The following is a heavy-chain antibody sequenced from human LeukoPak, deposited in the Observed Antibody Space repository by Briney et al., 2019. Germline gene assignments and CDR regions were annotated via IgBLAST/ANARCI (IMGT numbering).Heavy chain of an antibody. V-gene: IGHV3-23*01. CDR1: GFTFSSYA. Sequence: GGSLRLSCAASGFTFSSYAMSWVRQAPGKGLEWVSAISGSGGSTYYADSVKGRFTTSRDNSKNTLYLQMNSLRAEDTAVYYCAKVGDYYGSGSYYDYWGQGTLVTVSS. CDR3: AKVGDYYGSGSYYDY. J-gene: IGHJ4*02. D-gene: IGHD3-10*01. CDR2: ISGSGGST.